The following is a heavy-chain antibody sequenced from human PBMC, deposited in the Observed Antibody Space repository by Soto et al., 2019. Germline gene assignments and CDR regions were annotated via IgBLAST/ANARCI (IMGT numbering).Heavy chain of an antibody. CDR1: GGSISSGGYY. CDR2: IYYSGST. J-gene: IGHJ5*02. Sequence: ASETLSLTCTVSGGSISSGGYYWSWIRQHPGKGLEWIGYIYYSGSTYYNPSLKSRVTISVDTSKNQFSLKLSSVTAADTAVYYCSRDHPRLRFDPWGQGTLVTVSS. CDR3: SRDHPRLRFDP. V-gene: IGHV4-31*03.